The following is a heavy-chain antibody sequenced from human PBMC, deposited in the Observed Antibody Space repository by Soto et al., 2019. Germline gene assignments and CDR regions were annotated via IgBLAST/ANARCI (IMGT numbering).Heavy chain of an antibody. CDR3: AKDSSEGFWTPRGWFDP. Sequence: EVQLVESGGGLVQPGGSLRLSCAASGFTFSSYYMSWVRQAQGKGLEWVANVNEDGSEKYYVDSVKGRFTVSRDNAKNTLYLQMNSLRAEDTAVYYCAKDSSEGFWTPRGWFDPWGQGTLVTVSS. V-gene: IGHV3-7*01. CDR2: VNEDGSEK. D-gene: IGHD3-3*01. J-gene: IGHJ5*02. CDR1: GFTFSSYY.